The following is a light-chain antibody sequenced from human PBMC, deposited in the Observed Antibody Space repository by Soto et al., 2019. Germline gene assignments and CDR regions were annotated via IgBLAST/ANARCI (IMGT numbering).Light chain of an antibody. CDR1: SSNIGSNA. J-gene: IGLJ1*01. CDR2: SNN. Sequence: QSVLTQPPSASVSPGQRVTISCSGSSSNIGSNAVNWYQQLPGTAPTLLIYSNNERPSGVPDRFSGSKSGTSASLAISGLQSEDAADYYCAAWDDSLNGYVFGTGTKVTVL. CDR3: AAWDDSLNGYV. V-gene: IGLV1-44*01.